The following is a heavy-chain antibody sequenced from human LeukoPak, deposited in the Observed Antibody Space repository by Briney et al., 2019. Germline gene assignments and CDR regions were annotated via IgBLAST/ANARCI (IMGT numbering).Heavy chain of an antibody. CDR1: GGSFSGYS. Sequence: KPSETLSLTCAVYGGSFSGYSWSWIRQPPGKGLEWIGEINRSGSTNYNPSLKSRVTISVDTSKNQFSLKLSSVTAADTAVYYCARAFPPMVRGVTQFDYWGQGTLVTVSS. CDR2: INRSGST. CDR3: ARAFPPMVRGVTQFDY. D-gene: IGHD3-10*01. V-gene: IGHV4-34*01. J-gene: IGHJ4*02.